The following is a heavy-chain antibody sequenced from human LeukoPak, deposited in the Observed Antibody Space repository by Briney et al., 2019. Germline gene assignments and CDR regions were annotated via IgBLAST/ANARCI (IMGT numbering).Heavy chain of an antibody. CDR1: GFTFSSYG. CDR3: AESSGYSKHAFDI. CDR2: ISYDGSKK. D-gene: IGHD3-22*01. V-gene: IGHV3-30*03. Sequence: GGSLRLSCAASGFTFSSYGMHWVRQAPGKGLEWVAVISYDGSKKYYADSVKGRFTISRDDSKNTLYLQMNSLRAEDTAVYYCAESSGYSKHAFDIWGQGTMVTVSS. J-gene: IGHJ3*02.